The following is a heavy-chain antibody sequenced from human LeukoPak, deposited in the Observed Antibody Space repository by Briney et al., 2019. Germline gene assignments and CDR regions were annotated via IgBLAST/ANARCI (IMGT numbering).Heavy chain of an antibody. D-gene: IGHD5-24*01. CDR2: IVYSGCT. V-gene: IGHV4-59*08. CDR3: ARHREMDSYEAFDM. CDR1: GGSISSYY. J-gene: IGHJ3*02. Sequence: KPSETLSLPCSVSGGSISSYYWSWIRQPPGQGLERIGCIVYSGCTNYKHYLKSRVTIAIVTSNHQLSQKLGSVTAAETDVYYCARHREMDSYEAFDMWGQGTMGTGSS.